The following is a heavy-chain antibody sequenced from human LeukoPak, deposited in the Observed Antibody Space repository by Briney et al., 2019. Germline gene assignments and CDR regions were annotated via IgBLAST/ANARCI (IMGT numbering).Heavy chain of an antibody. Sequence: GGSLRLSCATSGFTSSSYWMEWVRQAPGKGLEWVSRIKGDGSYTAYADSVKGRFTISRDNAKNSLYLQMNSLRAEDTAVYYCARDVVGATSDYWGQGTLVTVSS. CDR3: ARDVVGATSDY. J-gene: IGHJ4*02. CDR1: GFTSSSYW. D-gene: IGHD1-26*01. CDR2: IKGDGSYT. V-gene: IGHV3-74*03.